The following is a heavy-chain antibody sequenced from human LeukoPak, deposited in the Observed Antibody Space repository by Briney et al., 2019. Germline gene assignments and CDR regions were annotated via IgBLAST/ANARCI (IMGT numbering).Heavy chain of an antibody. Sequence: GGSLRLSCAASGFTFSSYGMRWVRQAPGKGLEWVAIIWYDGSNKYYADSVKGRFTISRDNSKNTLYLQMNSLRAEDTAVYYCARGYSYGNYYYYGMDVWGQGTTVTVSS. V-gene: IGHV3-33*01. CDR3: ARGYSYGNYYYYGMDV. CDR2: IWYDGSNK. CDR1: GFTFSSYG. J-gene: IGHJ6*02. D-gene: IGHD5-18*01.